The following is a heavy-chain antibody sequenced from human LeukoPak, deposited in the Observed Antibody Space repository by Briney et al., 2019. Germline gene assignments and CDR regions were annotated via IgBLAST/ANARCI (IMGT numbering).Heavy chain of an antibody. CDR1: GGSISSYY. J-gene: IGHJ4*02. CDR2: IYYSGST. Sequence: SETLSLTCTVSGGSISSYYWSWIRQPPGKGLEWIGYIYYSGSTNYNPSLKSRVTISADTSKNQFSLKLSSVTAADTAVYYCARGDTMPLYYFGSWGQGTLVTVSS. CDR3: ARGDTMPLYYFGS. D-gene: IGHD2-2*01. V-gene: IGHV4-59*01.